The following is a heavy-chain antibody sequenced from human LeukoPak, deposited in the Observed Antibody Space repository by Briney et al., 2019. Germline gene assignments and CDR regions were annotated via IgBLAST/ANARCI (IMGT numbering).Heavy chain of an antibody. D-gene: IGHD3-16*01. CDR3: ARGATPWGHFDY. CDR1: GFTVSSTY. V-gene: IGHV3-66*01. CDR2: IYSGGST. Sequence: GGSLRLSCAASGFTVSSTYMSWVRQAPGKGLEWVSVIYSGGSTFYADSVKGRFTISRDNSKNTLYLQMNSLRAEATAVYYCARGATPWGHFDYWGQGTLITVSS. J-gene: IGHJ4*02.